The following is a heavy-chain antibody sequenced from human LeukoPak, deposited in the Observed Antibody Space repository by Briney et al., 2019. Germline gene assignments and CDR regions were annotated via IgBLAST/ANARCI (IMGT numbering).Heavy chain of an antibody. V-gene: IGHV4-39*02. CDR2: ISYSGNT. Sequence: SETLSLTCTVSGGSISSSTSYYGGWIRQPPGKGLEWIGSISYSGNTYYNPPLKSRVTISVDTSKNYFSLKLTSVTAADTAVYYCARDLVLQTHYYFGMDVWGQGITVTVSS. CDR3: ARDLVLQTHYYFGMDV. J-gene: IGHJ6*02. D-gene: IGHD5-24*01. CDR1: GGSISSSTSYY.